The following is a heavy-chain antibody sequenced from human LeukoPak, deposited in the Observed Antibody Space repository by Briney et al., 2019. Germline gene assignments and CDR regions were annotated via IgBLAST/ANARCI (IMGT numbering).Heavy chain of an antibody. J-gene: IGHJ4*02. V-gene: IGHV3-11*01. CDR1: GFTFSDYY. CDR2: ISSSGSTI. CDR3: AKHYGDLDY. D-gene: IGHD4-17*01. Sequence: GGSLRLSCAASGFTFSDYYMSWLRQAPGKGREWVSYISSSGSTIYYADSVKGRFTISRDNAKNSLYLKMSSLRAEDTAVYYCAKHYGDLDYWGQGTLVTVSS.